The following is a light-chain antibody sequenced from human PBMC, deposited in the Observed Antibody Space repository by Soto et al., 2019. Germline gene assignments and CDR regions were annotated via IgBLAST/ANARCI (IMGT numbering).Light chain of an antibody. Sequence: DLQMTQSPSTLSASVGDRVTITCRASQSISRWLAWYQQKPGIAPNLLIYDACSLESGVPSRFSGSGSGTEFTFIISSLQPDDFATYYCQQYSSSSLRTFGQRTKVEIK. CDR3: QQYSSSSLRT. CDR1: QSISRW. CDR2: DAC. J-gene: IGKJ1*01. V-gene: IGKV1-5*01.